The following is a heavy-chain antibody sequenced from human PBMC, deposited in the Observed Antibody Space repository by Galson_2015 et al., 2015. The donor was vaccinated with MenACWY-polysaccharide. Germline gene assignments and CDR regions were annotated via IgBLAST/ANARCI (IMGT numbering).Heavy chain of an antibody. Sequence: QSGAEVKKPGTSVKVSCKASGYKFTSYDINWVRQATGQGLEWMGWMNPNSGNTGNEQKFQGRVTITSSSAMSTAFMELSSLRSENTAVYYCARIIARKYTFADAWGQGTLVTVAS. CDR1: GYKFTSYD. J-gene: IGHJ5*02. CDR2: MNPNSGNT. CDR3: ARIIARKYTFADA. D-gene: IGHD2-21*01. V-gene: IGHV1-8*01.